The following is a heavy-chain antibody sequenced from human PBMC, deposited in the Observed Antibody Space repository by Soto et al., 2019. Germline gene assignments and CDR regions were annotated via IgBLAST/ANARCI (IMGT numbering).Heavy chain of an antibody. CDR1: GFTFSSYG. J-gene: IGHJ4*02. Sequence: GGSLRLSCAASGFTFSSYGMHWVRQAPGKGLEWVAVISYDGSNKYYADSGKGRFTISRDNSKNTLYLQMNSLRAEDTAVYYCAKVVGPMAKQLVDYWGQGTLVTVSS. CDR2: ISYDGSNK. CDR3: AKVVGPMAKQLVDY. V-gene: IGHV3-30*18. D-gene: IGHD6-13*01.